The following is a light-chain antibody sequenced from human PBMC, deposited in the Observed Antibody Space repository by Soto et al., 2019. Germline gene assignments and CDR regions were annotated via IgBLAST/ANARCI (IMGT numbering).Light chain of an antibody. V-gene: IGKV3-15*01. CDR1: QSVNSH. Sequence: EIVMTQSPATLSGSPGERATLSCRASQSVNSHLAWYHQKPGQAPRLLIYGASTRATGIPARFSGSGSGTEFTLTISSLPAEDFAVYFCQQYNSWPRTFGQGTKVEVK. CDR3: QQYNSWPRT. CDR2: GAS. J-gene: IGKJ1*01.